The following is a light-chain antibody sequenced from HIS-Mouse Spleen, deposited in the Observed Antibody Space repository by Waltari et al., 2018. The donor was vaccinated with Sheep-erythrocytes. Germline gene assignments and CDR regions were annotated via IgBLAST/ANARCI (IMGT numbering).Light chain of an antibody. CDR3: CSYAGSSTPWV. Sequence: QSALTQLASASGSPGPSITISCTGTSSDVGSYKLVSWYQQHPGKAPKLMIYEGSKRPSGVSNRFSGSKSGNTASLTISGLQAEDEADYYCCSYAGSSTPWVFGGGTKLTVL. CDR2: EGS. V-gene: IGLV2-23*01. CDR1: SSDVGSYKL. J-gene: IGLJ3*02.